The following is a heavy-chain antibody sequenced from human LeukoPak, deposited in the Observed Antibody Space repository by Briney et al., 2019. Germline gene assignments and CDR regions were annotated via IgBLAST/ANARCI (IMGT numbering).Heavy chain of an antibody. Sequence: PGGSLRLSCAASGFTVSSNYMSWVRQAPGKGLEWVSIIYSDGSKYYADSVKGRFTISRDNSKNTLFLQMNSLRAEDTAVYYCARDRMGAGWNGMDVWGQGTTVTVS. CDR2: IYSDGSK. D-gene: IGHD6-19*01. CDR1: GFTVSSNY. J-gene: IGHJ6*02. CDR3: ARDRMGAGWNGMDV. V-gene: IGHV3-66*01.